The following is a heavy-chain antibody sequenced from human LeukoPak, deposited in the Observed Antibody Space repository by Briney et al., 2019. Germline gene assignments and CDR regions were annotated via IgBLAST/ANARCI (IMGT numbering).Heavy chain of an antibody. CDR1: GFTFSSYS. V-gene: IGHV3-48*04. CDR2: ISSSSSTI. J-gene: IGHJ6*02. CDR3: ASGPRYSSSWWDYYYGMDV. Sequence: GGSLRLSCAASGFTFSSYSMNWVRQAPGKGLEWVSYISSSSSTIYYADSVKGRFTISRDNAKNTLYLQMNSLRAEDTAVYYCASGPRYSSSWWDYYYGMDVWGQGTTVTVSS. D-gene: IGHD6-13*01.